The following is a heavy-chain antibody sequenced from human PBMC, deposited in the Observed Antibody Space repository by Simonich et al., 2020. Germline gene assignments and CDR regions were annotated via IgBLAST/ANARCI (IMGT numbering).Heavy chain of an antibody. D-gene: IGHD1-1*01. V-gene: IGHV1-2*06. J-gene: IGHJ4*02. Sequence: QVQLVQSGAEVKKPGASVKVSCKASGYTFTGYSMHWVRQSPGQGLEWRGRCNAHGGGTNYDQKFQGTVTMTKNTSISTADMKLSRLRSDDTAVYYVARSSDLLNWNDGPYYWGQGTLVTVSS. CDR3: ARSSDLLNWNDGPYY. CDR1: GYTFTGYS. CDR2: CNAHGGGT.